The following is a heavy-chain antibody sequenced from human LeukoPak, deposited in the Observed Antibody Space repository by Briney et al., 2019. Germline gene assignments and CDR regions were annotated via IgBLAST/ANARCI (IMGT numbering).Heavy chain of an antibody. CDR3: ARVWEQLGNWGAFDI. J-gene: IGHJ3*02. Sequence: PSETLSLSCTVSGGSISSYYWSWIRQPPGKGLEWIGYIYYRGSTNYNPSPKSRVTISVDTSKNQFSLKLSSVTAADTAVYYCARVWEQLGNWGAFDIWGQGTMVTVSS. V-gene: IGHV4-59*01. CDR2: IYYRGST. D-gene: IGHD7-27*01. CDR1: GGSISSYY.